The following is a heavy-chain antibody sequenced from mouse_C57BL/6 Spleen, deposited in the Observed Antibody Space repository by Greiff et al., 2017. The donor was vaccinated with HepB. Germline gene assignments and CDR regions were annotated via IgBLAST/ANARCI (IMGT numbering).Heavy chain of an antibody. V-gene: IGHV1-50*01. J-gene: IGHJ2*01. Sequence: VQLVESGAELVKPGASVKLSCKASGYTFTSYWMQWVKQRPGQGLEWIGEIDPSDSYTNYNQKFKGKATLTVDTSSSTAYMQLSSLTSEDSAVYYCASNYWGQGTTLTVSS. CDR2: IDPSDSYT. CDR1: GYTFTSYW. CDR3: ASNY.